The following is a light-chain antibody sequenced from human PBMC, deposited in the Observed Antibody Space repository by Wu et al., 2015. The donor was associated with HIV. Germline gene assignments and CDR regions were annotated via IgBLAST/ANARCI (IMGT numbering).Light chain of an antibody. CDR2: GSS. CDR3: LQHDSFPPT. V-gene: IGKV1-17*03. Sequence: DIQMTQSPSAMSASVGDRVTITCRASQGISNFLAWFQQKPGKAPKRLIYGSSTLQSGVPSRFSGFGSGTELTLTINSLQPDDFATYYCLQHDSFPPTFGQGTKVEIK. CDR1: QGISNF. J-gene: IGKJ1*01.